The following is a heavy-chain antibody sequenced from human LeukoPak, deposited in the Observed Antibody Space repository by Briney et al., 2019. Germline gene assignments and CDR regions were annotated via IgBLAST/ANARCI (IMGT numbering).Heavy chain of an antibody. V-gene: IGHV3-11*04. Sequence: PGGSLRLSCAASGFTFSGNYMIWVRQAPGKGLEWVSYIDTSGSAMYYAVPVKGRFTISRDNARNSLYLQMNSLRAEDTAVYYCARARKGYYFDYWGQGTLVTVSS. D-gene: IGHD1-14*01. CDR2: IDTSGSAM. J-gene: IGHJ4*02. CDR1: GFTFSGNY. CDR3: ARARKGYYFDY.